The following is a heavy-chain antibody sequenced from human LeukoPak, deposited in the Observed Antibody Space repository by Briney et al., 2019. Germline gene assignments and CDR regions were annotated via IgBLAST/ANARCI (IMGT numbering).Heavy chain of an antibody. Sequence: PGGSLRLSCAASGFTFSSYAMSWFRQAPGKGLEWVSAISGSGGSTYYADSVRGRFTISRDNSKNTLYLQMNSLRAEDTAVYYCAKVRITMLVVDYFDIWGQGTMVTVSS. CDR1: GFTFSSYA. CDR3: AKVRITMLVVDYFDI. V-gene: IGHV3-23*01. J-gene: IGHJ3*02. CDR2: ISGSGGST. D-gene: IGHD3-22*01.